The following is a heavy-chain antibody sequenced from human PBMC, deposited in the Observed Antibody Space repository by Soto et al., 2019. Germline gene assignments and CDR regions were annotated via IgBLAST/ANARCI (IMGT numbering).Heavy chain of an antibody. CDR1: GYTFTSYY. CDR2: INPSGGST. Sequence: ASVKVSFKASGYTFTSYYMHWVRQAPGQGLEWMGIINPSGGSTSYAQKFQGRVTMTRDTSTSTVYMELSRLRSDDTAVHYCARGGGYCSGGSCYVDYWGQGTLVTVSS. J-gene: IGHJ4*02. CDR3: ARGGGYCSGGSCYVDY. V-gene: IGHV1-46*01. D-gene: IGHD2-15*01.